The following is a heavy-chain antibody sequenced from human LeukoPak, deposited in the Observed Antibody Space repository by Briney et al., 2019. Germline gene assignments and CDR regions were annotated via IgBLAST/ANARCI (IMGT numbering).Heavy chain of an antibody. J-gene: IGHJ4*02. CDR3: ARDEGNTGYYY. Sequence: GALRLSCAASGFTFSNFGVNWVRQAPGRGVEGVSYISSRSSTIYYADSVKGRCTISRDNAKNSLYLQMNSLRAEDTAVYYCARDEGNTGYYYWGQGTLVTVSS. CDR2: ISSRSSTI. D-gene: IGHD3-9*01. CDR1: GFTFSNFG. V-gene: IGHV3-48*04.